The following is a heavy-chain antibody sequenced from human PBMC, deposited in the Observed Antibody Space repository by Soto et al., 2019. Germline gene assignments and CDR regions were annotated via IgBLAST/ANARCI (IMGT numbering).Heavy chain of an antibody. CDR2: ISAYNGNT. Sequence: GASVKVSCKASGYTFTSYGISWVRQAPGQGLEWMGWISAYNGNTNYAQKLQGRGTMTTDTSASTAYMELRSLRSDDTAVYYCARVWDYDILTGYYHNWFDPWGQGTLVTVSS. CDR1: GYTFTSYG. D-gene: IGHD3-9*01. CDR3: ARVWDYDILTGYYHNWFDP. V-gene: IGHV1-18*01. J-gene: IGHJ5*02.